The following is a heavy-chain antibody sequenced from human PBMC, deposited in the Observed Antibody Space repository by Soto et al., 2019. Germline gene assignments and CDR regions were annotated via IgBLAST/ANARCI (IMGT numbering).Heavy chain of an antibody. V-gene: IGHV4-4*02. CDR2: IYHSGTT. D-gene: IGHD2-21*02. J-gene: IGHJ5*02. Sequence: SETLSLTCAVSGGSISSDDWWTWVRQTPGKGLEWIGEIYHSGTTNYNPSLMSRVTIAVDKAKSQFSLRLDSVTAEDKAVYYCARSDCYGICRGKWLDPWGQG. CDR1: GGSISSDDW. CDR3: ARSDCYGICRGKWLDP.